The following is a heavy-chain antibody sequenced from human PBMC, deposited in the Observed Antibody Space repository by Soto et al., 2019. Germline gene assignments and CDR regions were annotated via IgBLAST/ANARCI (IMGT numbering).Heavy chain of an antibody. J-gene: IGHJ6*02. CDR3: ARSRRGAYSSGWYSPSGYYNYGIDV. Sequence: PGESLKISCKGSGYSFTSYWISWVRQMPGKGLKWMGIIYPGDSRTTYSPSFQGQVIISADKSISTAYLQWTSLKASDTAMYYCARSRRGAYSSGWYSPSGYYNYGIDVWGQGTKVTVSS. CDR1: GYSFTSYW. CDR2: IYPGDSRT. V-gene: IGHV5-51*01. D-gene: IGHD6-19*01.